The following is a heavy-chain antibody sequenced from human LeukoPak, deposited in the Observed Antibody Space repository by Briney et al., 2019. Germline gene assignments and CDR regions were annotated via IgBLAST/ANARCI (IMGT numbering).Heavy chain of an antibody. J-gene: IGHJ4*02. CDR2: LYSGGST. D-gene: IGHD1-26*01. V-gene: IGHV3-66*01. CDR3: ARGLVRFDY. CDR1: GFTVSSNY. Sequence: GGSLRLSCAASGFTVSSNYMTWVRQAPGKGLEWVSVLYSGGSTYYTGSVKCRFTISRDNSKNTLYLQMNSLRAEDTAVYYCARGLVRFDYWGLGTLVTVSS.